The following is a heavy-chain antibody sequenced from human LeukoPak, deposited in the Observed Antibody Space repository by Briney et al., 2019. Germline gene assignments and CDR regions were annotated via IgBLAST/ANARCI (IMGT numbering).Heavy chain of an antibody. CDR2: ISGDGITT. CDR1: GFTFNRYA. Sequence: GGSLGLSCAASGFTFNRYAMHWVRQAPGKGLEWVGLISGDGITTYYLDSVKGRFTISRDNSKNSLYLHMNSLRSEDTALYYCAKDHVYGGADDWGQGTLVTVSS. J-gene: IGHJ4*02. D-gene: IGHD4-23*01. CDR3: AKDHVYGGADD. V-gene: IGHV3-43*02.